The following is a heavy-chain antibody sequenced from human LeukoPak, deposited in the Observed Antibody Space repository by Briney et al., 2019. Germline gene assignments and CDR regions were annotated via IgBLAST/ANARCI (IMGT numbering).Heavy chain of an antibody. V-gene: IGHV3-74*01. J-gene: IGHJ4*02. Sequence: GGSLRLSCAASGFTFSSYWMHWVRQAPGKGLVWVSRINRDGSSTSYADSVKGRFTISRDNAKNTLYLQMNSLRAEDTAVYYCARREFYDSSGYPFDYWGQGTLVTVSS. CDR3: ARREFYDSSGYPFDY. CDR2: INRDGSST. D-gene: IGHD3-22*01. CDR1: GFTFSSYW.